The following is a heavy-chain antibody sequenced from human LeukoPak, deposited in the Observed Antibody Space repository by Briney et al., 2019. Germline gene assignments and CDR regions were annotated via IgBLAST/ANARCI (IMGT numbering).Heavy chain of an antibody. D-gene: IGHD3-22*01. J-gene: IGHJ4*02. V-gene: IGHV4-59*04. CDR3: ARLGGSDYYPFDY. CDR2: IYYSGST. Sequence: PSETLSLTCTVSDGSISSYYWSWVRQPPGKGLEWIGYIYYSGSTCYNPSLKSRVTISVDTSKNQFSLRLSSVTAADTAVYYCARLGGSDYYPFDYWGQGTLVTVSS. CDR1: DGSISSYY.